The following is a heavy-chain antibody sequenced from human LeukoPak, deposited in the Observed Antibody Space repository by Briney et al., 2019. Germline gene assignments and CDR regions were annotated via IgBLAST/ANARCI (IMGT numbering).Heavy chain of an antibody. D-gene: IGHD3-10*01. Sequence: PGGSLRLSCAASGFTFSSYAMSWVRQAPGKGLEWVSAISGSGGSTYYADSVKGRFTISRDNSKNTLYLQMNSLRAEDTAVYYCALWFGEPQYYFDCWGQGTLVTVSS. J-gene: IGHJ4*02. CDR3: ALWFGEPQYYFDC. CDR2: ISGSGGST. CDR1: GFTFSSYA. V-gene: IGHV3-23*01.